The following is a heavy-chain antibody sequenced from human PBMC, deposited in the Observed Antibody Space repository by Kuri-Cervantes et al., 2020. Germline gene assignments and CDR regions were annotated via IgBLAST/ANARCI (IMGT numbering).Heavy chain of an antibody. V-gene: IGHV4-59*01. CDR2: IYYSGNT. CDR1: ADSISSYY. CDR3: AREYYYYMDN. Sequence: SETLSLTCSVSADSISSYYWSWIRQPAGKPAGKGLEWIGYIYYSGNTDYNPSLKSRVTISVDTSNNQFSLKLSSVTAADTAVYYCAREYYYYMDNWGKGTTVTVSS. J-gene: IGHJ6*03.